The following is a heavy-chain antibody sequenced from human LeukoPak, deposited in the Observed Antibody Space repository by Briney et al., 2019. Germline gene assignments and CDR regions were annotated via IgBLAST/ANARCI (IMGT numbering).Heavy chain of an antibody. CDR3: ARGIAVAGTFDY. V-gene: IGHV4-59*01. CDR1: GGSISSYC. CDR2: IYYSGST. J-gene: IGHJ4*02. Sequence: PSETLSLTCTVSGGSISSYCWSWIRQPPGKGLEWIGYIYYSGSTNYNPSLKSRVTISVDTSKNQFSLKLSSVTAADTAVYYCARGIAVAGTFDYWGQGTLVTVSS. D-gene: IGHD6-19*01.